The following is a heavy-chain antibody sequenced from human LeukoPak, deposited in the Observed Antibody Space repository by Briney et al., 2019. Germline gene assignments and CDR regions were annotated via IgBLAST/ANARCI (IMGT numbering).Heavy chain of an antibody. V-gene: IGHV4-31*03. D-gene: IGHD3-22*01. CDR2: IYYSGST. CDR1: GGSISSGGYY. CDR3: ASAVGSGYYLYYFDY. J-gene: IGHJ4*02. Sequence: SETLSLTCTVSGGSISSGGYYWSWIRQHPGKGLEWIGYIYYSGSTYYNPSLKSRVTISVDTSKNQFSLKLSSVTAADTAVYYCASAVGSGYYLYYFDYWGQGTLVTVSS.